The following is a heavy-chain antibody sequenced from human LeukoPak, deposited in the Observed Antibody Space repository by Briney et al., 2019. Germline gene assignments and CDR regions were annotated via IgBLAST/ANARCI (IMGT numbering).Heavy chain of an antibody. CDR2: IYYSGST. D-gene: IGHD6-13*01. CDR3: ARVEYSSSWYWYFDL. V-gene: IGHV4-61*01. Sequence: SETLSLTCTVSGGSVSNGSYYWSWIRQPPGKGLEWIGYIYYSGSTNYNPSLKSRVTISVDTSKNQFSLKLSSVTAADTAVYYCARVEYSSSWYWYFDLWGRGTLVTVSS. J-gene: IGHJ2*01. CDR1: GGSVSNGSYY.